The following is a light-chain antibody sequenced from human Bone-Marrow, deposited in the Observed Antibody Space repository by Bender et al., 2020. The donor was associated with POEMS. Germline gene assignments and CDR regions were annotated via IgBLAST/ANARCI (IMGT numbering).Light chain of an antibody. CDR1: SSDVGGYDY. CDR3: CSYAGAYNCV. CDR2: DVT. V-gene: IGLV2-11*01. J-gene: IGLJ3*02. Sequence: QSALTQPRSVSGSPGQSVTISCTGTSSDVGGYDYVSWYQQHPGKAPPLIIYDVTDRPPGVPDRFSCSKSGNTASLTISGLQSDDEADYFCCSYAGAYNCVFGAGTTLTV.